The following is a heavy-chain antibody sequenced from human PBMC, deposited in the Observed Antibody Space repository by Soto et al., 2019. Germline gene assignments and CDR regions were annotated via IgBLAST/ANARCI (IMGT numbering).Heavy chain of an antibody. V-gene: IGHV1-69*01. J-gene: IGHJ4*01. CDR2: IIPSLGTA. CDR3: ASLDGYTEDY. D-gene: IGHD5-12*01. CDR1: GGTFYSYA. Sequence: QVQLLQSGAEVKKPGSSVKVSCKTSGGTFYSYAVHWVRQAPGQGLEWMGGIIPSLGTADYPQKFQGRLTITADDSTGTAFLEMRRLQSDDTAVYYCASLDGYTEDYWGHGSLVAVSS.